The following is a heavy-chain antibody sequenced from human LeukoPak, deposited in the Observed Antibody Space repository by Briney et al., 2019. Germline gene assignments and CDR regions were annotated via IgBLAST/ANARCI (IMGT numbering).Heavy chain of an antibody. CDR1: GYTFTGYY. CDR3: AREVRSDKLVPAAPYFDY. D-gene: IGHD2-2*01. Sequence: GASVKVSCKASGYTFTGYYMHWVRQAPGQGLEWMGWINPNSGGTNYAQKFQGRVTMTRDTSISTAYMELSRLRSDDTAVYYCAREVRSDKLVPAAPYFDYWGQGTLVTVSS. CDR2: INPNSGGT. V-gene: IGHV1-2*02. J-gene: IGHJ4*02.